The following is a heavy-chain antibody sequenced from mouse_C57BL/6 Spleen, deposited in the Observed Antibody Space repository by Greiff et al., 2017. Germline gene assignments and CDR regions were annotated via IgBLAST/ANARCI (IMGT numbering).Heavy chain of an antibody. J-gene: IGHJ3*01. CDR3: ARSGQLRLPPFAY. V-gene: IGHV1-18*01. D-gene: IGHD3-2*02. CDR1: GYTFTDYN. CDR2: INPNNGGT. Sequence: VQLQQSGPELVKPGASVKIPCKASGYTFTDYNMDWVKQSHGKSLEWIGDINPNNGGTIYNQTFKGKATLTVDKSSSTAYMELRSLTSEDTAVYYCARSGQLRLPPFAYWGQGTLVTVSA.